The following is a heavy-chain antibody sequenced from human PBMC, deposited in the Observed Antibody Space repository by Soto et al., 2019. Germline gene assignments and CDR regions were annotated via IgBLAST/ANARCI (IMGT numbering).Heavy chain of an antibody. V-gene: IGHV3-23*01. CDR2: ISGSGGST. Sequence: EVQLLESGGGLVQPGGSLRLSCAASGFTFSSYAMSWVRQAPGQGLEWVSAISGSGGSTYYADSVKGRFTISRDNSKNTLYLQMNSLRAEDTAVYYCAKHRMIRPEFDYWGQGTLVTVSS. CDR3: AKHRMIRPEFDY. D-gene: IGHD3-10*01. J-gene: IGHJ4*02. CDR1: GFTFSSYA.